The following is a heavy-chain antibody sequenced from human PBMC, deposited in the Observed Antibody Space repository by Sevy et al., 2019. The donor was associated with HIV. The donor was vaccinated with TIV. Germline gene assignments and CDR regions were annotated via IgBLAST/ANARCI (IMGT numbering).Heavy chain of an antibody. D-gene: IGHD2-15*01. Sequence: GGSLRLSCEASGFTFSNYAMHWVRQAPGKGLEWVALISYDGDDKYYADSVRGRFIISRENSRKTLYVQMNSLRAEDRAVYYCAKDGRYCSGGSCHSVGYFDSWGQGTLVTVSS. CDR3: AKDGRYCSGGSCHSVGYFDS. V-gene: IGHV3-30-3*01. CDR1: GFTFSNYA. J-gene: IGHJ4*02. CDR2: ISYDGDDK.